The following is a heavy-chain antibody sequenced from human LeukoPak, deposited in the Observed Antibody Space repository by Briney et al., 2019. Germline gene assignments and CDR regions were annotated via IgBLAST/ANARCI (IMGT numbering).Heavy chain of an antibody. CDR1: GFTFSSYW. V-gene: IGHV3-23*01. CDR2: ISGSGGST. Sequence: GGSLRLSCAASGFTFSSYWMSWVRQAPGKGLEWVSAISGSGGSTYYADSVKGRFTISRDNSKNTLYLQMNSLRAEDTAVYYCAKRGVDVGYFDWLTWPAYYFDYWGQGTLVTVSS. CDR3: AKRGVDVGYFDWLTWPAYYFDY. D-gene: IGHD3-9*01. J-gene: IGHJ4*02.